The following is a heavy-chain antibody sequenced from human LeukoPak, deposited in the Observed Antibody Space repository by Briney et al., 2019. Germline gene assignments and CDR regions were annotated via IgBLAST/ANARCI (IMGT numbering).Heavy chain of an antibody. CDR1: GYTFTRYG. D-gene: IGHD2-2*01. Sequence: ASVKVSCKASGYTFTRYGISWVRQAPGQGLEWRGWISAYNGNTNYAQKLQGRVTMTTDTSTSTAYMELRSLRTDDTAVYYCARGVNIGYQNWFDPWGQGTLVTVSS. J-gene: IGHJ5*02. CDR2: ISAYNGNT. CDR3: ARGVNIGYQNWFDP. V-gene: IGHV1-18*01.